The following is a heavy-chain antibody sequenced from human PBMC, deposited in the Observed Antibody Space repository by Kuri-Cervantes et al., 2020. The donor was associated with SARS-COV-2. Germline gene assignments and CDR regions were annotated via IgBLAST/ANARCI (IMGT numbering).Heavy chain of an antibody. V-gene: IGHV1-18*01. CDR3: ATDRDYGGKYWYFDL. Sequence: ASVKVSCKASGYTFTNYGIVWVRQAPGQGLEWVGRINTYTGYANYVQNLQGRVTMTTDTSTTTAYMELRSLRSDDTAVYYCATDRDYGGKYWYFDLWSRGTLVTVSS. CDR1: GYTFTNYG. J-gene: IGHJ2*01. CDR2: INTYTGYA. D-gene: IGHD4-23*01.